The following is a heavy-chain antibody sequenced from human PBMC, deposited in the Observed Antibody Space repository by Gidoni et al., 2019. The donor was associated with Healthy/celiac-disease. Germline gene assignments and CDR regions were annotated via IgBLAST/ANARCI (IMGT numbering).Heavy chain of an antibody. CDR3: ARVGRSSVGATPYYFDY. D-gene: IGHD1-26*01. Sequence: QVQLVESGGGVVQPGRSLRLSWAASGFTFSSYAMHLVRQAPGKGLEWVAVISYDGSNKYYADSVKGRFTISRDNSKNTLYLQMNSLRAEDTAVYYCARVGRSSVGATPYYFDYWGQGTLVTVSS. V-gene: IGHV3-30-3*01. CDR1: GFTFSSYA. J-gene: IGHJ4*02. CDR2: ISYDGSNK.